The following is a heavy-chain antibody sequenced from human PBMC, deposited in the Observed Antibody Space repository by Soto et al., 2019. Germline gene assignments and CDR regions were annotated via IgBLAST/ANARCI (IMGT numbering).Heavy chain of an antibody. J-gene: IGHJ3*02. Sequence: PDTLSLTCAVYGVSFSGYYWSWILQPPGKGLEWIGEINHSGSTNYNPSLKSRVTISVGTSKNQFSLKLSSVTAADTAVYYCARVTSGSGSSTDAFDIWGQGTMVTVSS. CDR3: ARVTSGSGSSTDAFDI. D-gene: IGHD3-10*01. CDR2: INHSGST. V-gene: IGHV4-34*01. CDR1: GVSFSGYY.